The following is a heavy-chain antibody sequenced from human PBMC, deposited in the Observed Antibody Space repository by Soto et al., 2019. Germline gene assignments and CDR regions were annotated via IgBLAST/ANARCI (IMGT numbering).Heavy chain of an antibody. D-gene: IGHD3-3*01. CDR2: IYPGDSDT. CDR3: ARLAGFLEWLLYLDY. Sequence: GASLKISCKGSGYSFTSYWIGWVRQMPGKGLEWMGIIYPGDSDTRYSPSFQGQVTISADKSISTAYLQWSSLKASDTAMYYCARLAGFLEWLLYLDYWGQGTLVTVSS. CDR1: GYSFTSYW. J-gene: IGHJ4*02. V-gene: IGHV5-51*01.